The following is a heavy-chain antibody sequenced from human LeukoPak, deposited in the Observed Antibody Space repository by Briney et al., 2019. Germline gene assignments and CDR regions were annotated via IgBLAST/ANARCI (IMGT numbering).Heavy chain of an antibody. Sequence: SETLSLTCTVSGGSISSSSYYWGWIRQPPGKGLEWIGSIYYSGSTYYNPSLKSRVTISVDTSKNQFSLKLSSVTAADTAVYYCAREYSSSSGGYYFDYWGQGTLVTVSS. V-gene: IGHV4-39*07. CDR2: IYYSGST. J-gene: IGHJ4*02. CDR3: AREYSSSSGGYYFDY. CDR1: GGSISSSSYY. D-gene: IGHD6-6*01.